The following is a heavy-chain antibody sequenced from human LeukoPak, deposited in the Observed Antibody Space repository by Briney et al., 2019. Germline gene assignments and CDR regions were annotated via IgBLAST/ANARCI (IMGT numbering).Heavy chain of an antibody. J-gene: IGHJ6*02. Sequence: GGSLRLSCAASGFTFSSYAMHWVRQAPGKGLEWVAVISYDGSNKYYADSVKGRFTISRDNSKNTLYLQMNSLRAEDTAVYYCARRAARFDWGASYYYGMDVWGQGTTVTVSS. CDR2: ISYDGSNK. D-gene: IGHD6-6*01. V-gene: IGHV3-30-3*01. CDR3: ARRAARFDWGASYYYGMDV. CDR1: GFTFSSYA.